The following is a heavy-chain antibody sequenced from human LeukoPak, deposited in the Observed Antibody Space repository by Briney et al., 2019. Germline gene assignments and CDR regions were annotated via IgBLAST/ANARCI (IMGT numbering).Heavy chain of an antibody. Sequence: GGSLRLSCAASGFTFSSYSMNWVRQAPGKGLEWVANIKQDGSEKYYVDSVKGRFTISRDNAKNSLYLQMNSLRAEDTAVYYCASAMKGAFDIWGQGTMVTVSS. CDR2: IKQDGSEK. V-gene: IGHV3-7*05. CDR3: ASAMKGAFDI. CDR1: GFTFSSYS. J-gene: IGHJ3*02.